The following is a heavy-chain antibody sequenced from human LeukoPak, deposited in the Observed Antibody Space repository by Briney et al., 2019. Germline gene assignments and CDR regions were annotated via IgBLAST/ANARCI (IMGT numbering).Heavy chain of an antibody. CDR3: ARESYFDY. CDR1: GYTFTSYG. V-gene: IGHV1-18*01. Sequence: ASVKVSCKASGYTFTSYGISWVRQAPGQGLEWMGWVSAYNDKTNYAQKLQGRVTMTADTFTSTFYMELRSLSSDDTAVYYCARESYFDYWGQGTLVTVSS. CDR2: VSAYNDKT. J-gene: IGHJ4*02.